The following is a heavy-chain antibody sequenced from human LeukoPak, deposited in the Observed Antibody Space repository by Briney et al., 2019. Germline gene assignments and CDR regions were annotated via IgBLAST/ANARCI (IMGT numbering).Heavy chain of an antibody. Sequence: GGSLRLSCATSGFALSSYGMHWVRQAPGKGLEWVAVIWYDGSNQYYADSVKGRFTISRDTSKNTLYLQMNSLRAEDTGVYYCARDVASYPTDWGQGTLVTISS. CDR3: ARDVASYPTD. CDR2: IWYDGSNQ. D-gene: IGHD4-17*01. J-gene: IGHJ4*02. V-gene: IGHV3-33*01. CDR1: GFALSSYG.